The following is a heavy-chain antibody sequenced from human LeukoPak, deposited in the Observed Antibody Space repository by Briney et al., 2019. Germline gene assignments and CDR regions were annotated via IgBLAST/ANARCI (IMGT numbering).Heavy chain of an antibody. CDR2: IYSGETT. J-gene: IGHJ4*02. D-gene: IGHD2-15*01. V-gene: IGHV3-53*04. Sequence: GGSLRRSCAASEFTVSSNYMSWVRQAPGKGLEWVSVIYSGETTYYTDSVKGRFTISRHNSRNTLYLQMNSLRAEDTAVYYCARDLRGGNFDSWGQGILVTVSS. CDR3: ARDLRGGNFDS. CDR1: EFTVSSNY.